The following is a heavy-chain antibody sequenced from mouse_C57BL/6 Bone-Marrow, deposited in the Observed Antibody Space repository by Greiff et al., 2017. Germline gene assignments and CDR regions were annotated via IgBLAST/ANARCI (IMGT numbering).Heavy chain of an antibody. CDR2: IDPENGDT. CDR3: TTSNWEDYAMDY. V-gene: IGHV14-4*01. Sequence: VQLQQSGAELVRPGASVKLSCTASGFNIKDDYMHWVKQRPEQGLEWIGWIDPENGDTEYASKFQGKATITADTSSNTAYLQLSSVTSEDTAVYYCTTSNWEDYAMDYWGQGTSVTVSS. J-gene: IGHJ4*01. CDR1: GFNIKDDY. D-gene: IGHD4-1*01.